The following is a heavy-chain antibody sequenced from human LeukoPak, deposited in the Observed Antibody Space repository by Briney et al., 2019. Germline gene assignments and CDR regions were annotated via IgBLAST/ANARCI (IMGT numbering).Heavy chain of an antibody. D-gene: IGHD5-12*01. CDR3: ARGCCYESTFVYYYSMDF. J-gene: IGHJ6*03. CDR2: IIPIFGTA. CDR1: GGTFSSYA. V-gene: IGHV1-69*13. Sequence: SVKVSCKASGGTFSSYAISWVRHAPAQGLEGMGGIIPIFGTANYAQKFQGRVTITADESTSTAYMELSSLRNEDTAVYYGARGCCYESTFVYYYSMDFWGKGTTVTVSS.